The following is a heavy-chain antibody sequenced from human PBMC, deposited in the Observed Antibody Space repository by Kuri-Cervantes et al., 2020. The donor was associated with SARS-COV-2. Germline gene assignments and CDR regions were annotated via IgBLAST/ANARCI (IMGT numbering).Heavy chain of an antibody. D-gene: IGHD4-17*01. CDR2: ISWDGGST. Sequence: LSLTCAASGFTFDDYTMHWVRQAPGKGLEWVSLISWDGGSTYYADSVKGRFTISRDNSKNTLYLQMNSLRAEDTAVYYCARSPGDGDYDPFDYWGQGTLVTVSS. CDR3: ARSPGDGDYDPFDY. CDR1: GFTFDDYT. V-gene: IGHV3-43*01. J-gene: IGHJ4*02.